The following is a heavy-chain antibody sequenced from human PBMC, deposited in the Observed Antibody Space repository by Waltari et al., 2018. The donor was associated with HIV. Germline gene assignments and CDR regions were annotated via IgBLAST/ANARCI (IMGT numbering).Heavy chain of an antibody. Sequence: SGVGVFTPERSPRRPWAAPGFPVGRYRLQWLRRAHRLGLEWVAVIWDDGSNKYYADAVKGRFTISRDNSKNTLYLQMNNLRAEDTAVYYCAREKVVVITDYYYGMDVWGQGTTVTVSS. CDR1: GFPVGRYR. V-gene: IGHV3-33*01. CDR2: IWDDGSNK. CDR3: AREKVVVITDYYYGMDV. J-gene: IGHJ6*02. D-gene: IGHD3-22*01.